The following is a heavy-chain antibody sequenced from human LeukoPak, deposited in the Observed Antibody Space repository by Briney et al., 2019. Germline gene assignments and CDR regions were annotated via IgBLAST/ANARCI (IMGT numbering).Heavy chain of an antibody. CDR3: AKDRAVTGNY. J-gene: IGHJ4*02. V-gene: IGHV3-30*18. Sequence: GRSLRLSCAASGFTSSSYGMHWVRQAPGKGLEWVAVISYDGSNKYYADSVKGRFTISRDNSKNTLYLQMNSLRAEDTAVYYCAKDRAVTGNYWGQGTLVTVSS. D-gene: IGHD2-21*02. CDR2: ISYDGSNK. CDR1: GFTSSSYG.